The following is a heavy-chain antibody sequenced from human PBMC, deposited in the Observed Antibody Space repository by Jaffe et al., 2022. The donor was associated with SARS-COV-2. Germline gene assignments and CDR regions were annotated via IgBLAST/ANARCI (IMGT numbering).Heavy chain of an antibody. CDR3: ARKYSSVDY. J-gene: IGHJ4*02. CDR2: ISSTSTYI. V-gene: IGHV3-21*01. Sequence: EVQLVESGGGLVKPGGSLRLSCAASGFTFSNYIMNWVRQAPGKGLEWVSSISSTSTYIYYADSVRGRFTTSRDNAKNSLYLQMNSLRAEDTAVYYCARKYSSVDYWGQGTLVTVSS. D-gene: IGHD6-25*01. CDR1: GFTFSNYI.